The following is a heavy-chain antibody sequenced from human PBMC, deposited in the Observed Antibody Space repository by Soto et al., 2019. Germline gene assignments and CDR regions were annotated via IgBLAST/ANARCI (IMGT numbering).Heavy chain of an antibody. CDR2: IYYSGST. D-gene: IGHD3-10*01. J-gene: IGHJ4*02. Sequence: SETLSLTCTVSGGSISSYYWSWIRQPPGKGLEWIGYIYYSGSTNYNPSLKSRVTISVDTSKNQFSPKLSSVTAADTAVYYCARVRYYYGSGSYYLKYYFDYWRQGTLVTVSS. CDR1: GGSISSYY. V-gene: IGHV4-59*01. CDR3: ARVRYYYGSGSYYLKYYFDY.